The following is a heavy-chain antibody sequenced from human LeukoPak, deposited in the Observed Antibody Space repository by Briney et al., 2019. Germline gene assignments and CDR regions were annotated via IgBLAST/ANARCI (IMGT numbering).Heavy chain of an antibody. CDR1: GGTFISYA. V-gene: IGHV1-69*13. Sequence: GASVKVSCKASGGTFISYAISWVRQAPGQGLEWMGGIIPIFGTANYAQKFQGRVTITADESTSTAYMELSSLRSEDTAVYYCAREPSYYDSSGYYYGLSWGAFDIWGQGTMVTVSS. J-gene: IGHJ3*02. D-gene: IGHD3-22*01. CDR2: IIPIFGTA. CDR3: AREPSYYDSSGYYYGLSWGAFDI.